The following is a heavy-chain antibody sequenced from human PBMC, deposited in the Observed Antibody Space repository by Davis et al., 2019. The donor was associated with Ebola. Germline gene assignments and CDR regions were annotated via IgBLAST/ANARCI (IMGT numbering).Heavy chain of an antibody. J-gene: IGHJ6*04. CDR2: IHYSGRT. D-gene: IGHD3-3*01. Sequence: MPSETLSLTCTVSGGSLSSGRYHWISIRQPPGKGLEWIGYIHYSGRTDYSPSLRRRVTISLDTAKNQFSLRLSSVTAADTPVYYGARGRLLEWPPTFHGLDVWGKGTTVTVSS. CDR1: GGSLSSGRYH. CDR3: ARGRLLEWPPTFHGLDV. V-gene: IGHV4-61*01.